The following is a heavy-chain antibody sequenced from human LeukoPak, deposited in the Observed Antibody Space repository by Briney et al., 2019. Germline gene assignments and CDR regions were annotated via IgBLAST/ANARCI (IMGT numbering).Heavy chain of an antibody. CDR1: GFTFSSYW. Sequence: GGSLRHSCAASGFTFSSYWMTWGRQAPGKGLEWVANIRQDGSEKNYLDSVKGRFTISRDNAKNTLYLQMNSLRGEDTAVYFCMRQNRAYFFGHWGQGTLVIVSS. V-gene: IGHV3-7*01. CDR2: IRQDGSEK. J-gene: IGHJ1*01. CDR3: MRQNRAYFFGH. D-gene: IGHD3-3*01.